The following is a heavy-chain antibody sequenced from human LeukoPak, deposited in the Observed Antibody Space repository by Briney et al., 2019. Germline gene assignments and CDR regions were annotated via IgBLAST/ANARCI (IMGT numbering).Heavy chain of an antibody. D-gene: IGHD6-6*01. J-gene: IGHJ5*02. Sequence: ASVKVSCKASGYTFTSYGISWVRQAPGQGLEWMGWISAYNGNTNYAQKLQGRVTMTTDTSTSTAYMELRSLRSDDTAVYYCARNRGEYSSSSWFDPWGQGTLVTVSS. V-gene: IGHV1-18*01. CDR3: ARNRGEYSSSSWFDP. CDR2: ISAYNGNT. CDR1: GYTFTSYG.